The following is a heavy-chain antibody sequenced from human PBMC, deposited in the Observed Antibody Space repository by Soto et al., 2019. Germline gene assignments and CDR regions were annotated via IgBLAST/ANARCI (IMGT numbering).Heavy chain of an antibody. CDR3: ARRISARTYSFDY. CDR2: IFHSGIS. CDR1: GGSITTVGYS. V-gene: IGHV4-30-2*01. Sequence: QLQLQESGSGLVKPSQTLSLTCAVSGGSITTVGYSWSWIRQPPGKGLEWIGYIFHSGISYSNPSLKGRVTMSVDGSKNRFSLRLSSVPAADTAVYYCARRISARTYSFDYWGQGTLVTVSS. J-gene: IGHJ4*02. D-gene: IGHD6-6*01.